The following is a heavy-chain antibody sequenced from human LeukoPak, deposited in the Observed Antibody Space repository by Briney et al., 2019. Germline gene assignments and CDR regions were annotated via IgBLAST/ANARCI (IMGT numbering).Heavy chain of an antibody. CDR2: ISSSSSYI. CDR3: ARDRGYSYGFGLDY. V-gene: IGHV3-21*01. Sequence: GGSLRLSCAASGLTFSSYSMNWVRQAPGKGLEWVSSISSSSSYIYYADSVKGRFTISRDNAKNSLYLQMNSLRAEDTAVYYCARDRGYSYGFGLDYWGQGTLVTVSS. D-gene: IGHD5-18*01. CDR1: GLTFSSYS. J-gene: IGHJ4*02.